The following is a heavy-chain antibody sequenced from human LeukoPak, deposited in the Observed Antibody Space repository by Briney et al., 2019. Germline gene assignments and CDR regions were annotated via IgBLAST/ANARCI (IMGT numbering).Heavy chain of an antibody. J-gene: IGHJ6*02. Sequence: GGSLRVSCAASGFTFSSYAMSWVRQAPGNGLEWVSAISGSGGSTYYADSVKGRFTISRDNSKNTLYLQMNSLRAEDTAVYYCAKEVWGDGYNLRYYYYGMDVWGQGTTVTVSS. CDR3: AKEVWGDGYNLRYYYYGMDV. V-gene: IGHV3-23*01. CDR2: ISGSGGST. CDR1: GFTFSSYA. D-gene: IGHD5-24*01.